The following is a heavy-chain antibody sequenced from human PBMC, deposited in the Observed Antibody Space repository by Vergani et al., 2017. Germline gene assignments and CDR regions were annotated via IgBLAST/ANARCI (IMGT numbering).Heavy chain of an antibody. J-gene: IGHJ4*02. CDR2: IYWDDDN. CDR1: GFSLNSSGVD. Sequence: QITLTESGPTVVKPTQTLTLTCTFSGFSLNSSGVDVGWIRQPPEKALEWLALIYWDDDNRYSPSLKSRLTITKDTSKNQVVLTMTNMDPLDTGTYYCAHRSYFDSSGYKYWGQGILVTVSS. D-gene: IGHD3-22*01. CDR3: AHRSYFDSSGYKY. V-gene: IGHV2-5*02.